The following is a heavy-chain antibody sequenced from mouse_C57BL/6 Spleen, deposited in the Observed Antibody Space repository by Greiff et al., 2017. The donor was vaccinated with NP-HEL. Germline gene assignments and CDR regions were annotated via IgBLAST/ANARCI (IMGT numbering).Heavy chain of an antibody. CDR2: ISDGGSYT. Sequence: EVQRVESGGGLVKPGGSLKLSCAASGFTFSSYAMSWVRQTPEKRLEWVATISDGGSYTYYPDNVKGRFTISKDNAKNNLYLQMSHLKSEDTAMYYCARDRMTYFDYWGQGTTLTVSS. CDR1: GFTFSSYA. V-gene: IGHV5-4*01. CDR3: ARDRMTYFDY. J-gene: IGHJ2*01. D-gene: IGHD2-10*02.